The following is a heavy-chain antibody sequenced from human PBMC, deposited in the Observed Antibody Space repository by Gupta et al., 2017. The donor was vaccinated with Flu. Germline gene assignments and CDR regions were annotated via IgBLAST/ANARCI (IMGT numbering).Heavy chain of an antibody. CDR1: GFTFSSYA. CDR3: AKAGDIVVVPAAGDAFDI. CDR2: ISGSGGST. Sequence: EVQLLESGGGLVQPGGSLRLSCAASGFTFSSYAMSWVRQAPGKGLEWVSAISGSGGSTYYADSVKGRFTISRDNSKNTLYLQMNSLRAEDTAVYYCAKAGDIVVVPAAGDAFDIWGQGTMVTVSS. J-gene: IGHJ3*02. D-gene: IGHD2-2*01. V-gene: IGHV3-23*01.